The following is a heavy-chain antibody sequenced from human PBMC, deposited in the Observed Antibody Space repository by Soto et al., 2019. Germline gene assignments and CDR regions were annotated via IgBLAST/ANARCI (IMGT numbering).Heavy chain of an antibody. D-gene: IGHD3-9*01. V-gene: IGHV4-30-4*08. J-gene: IGHJ6*02. CDR1: GGSISSGDNH. Sequence: SETLSLTCSVSGGSISSGDNHWSWIRQPPGKGLEWIGYIDDSGSTFYNPSLKSRVGISVDTSENQFSLKLSSVTGADTAVYYCARRAGYYGPYGMDVWGQGTTVTVSS. CDR2: IDDSGST. CDR3: ARRAGYYGPYGMDV.